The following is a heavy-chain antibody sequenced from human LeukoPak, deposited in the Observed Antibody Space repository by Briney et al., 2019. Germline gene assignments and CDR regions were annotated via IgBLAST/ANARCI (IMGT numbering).Heavy chain of an antibody. CDR2: IYHSGST. D-gene: IGHD5-24*01. J-gene: IGHJ4*02. Sequence: SETQSLTCTVSGYSISSGYYWGWIRQPPGKGLEWIGSIYHSGSTYYNPSLKSRVTISVDTSKNQFSLKLSSVTAADTAVYYCARDRRDGYKIDYWGQGTLVTVSS. CDR1: GYSISSGYY. CDR3: ARDRRDGYKIDY. V-gene: IGHV4-38-2*02.